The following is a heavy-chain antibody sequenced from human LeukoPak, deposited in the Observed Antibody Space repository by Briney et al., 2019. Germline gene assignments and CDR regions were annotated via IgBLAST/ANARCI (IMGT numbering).Heavy chain of an antibody. V-gene: IGHV1-2*02. CDR1: GYTFTGYY. CDR3: ARGPWGTSTSETYYYYYGMDV. J-gene: IGHJ6*02. D-gene: IGHD7-27*01. Sequence: ASVKVSCKASGYTFTGYYMHWVRQAPGQGLEWMGWINPNSGGTNYAQKFQGRVTMTRDTSISTAYMELSRLRSDDTAVYYCARGPWGTSTSETYYYYYGMDVWGQGTTVTVSS. CDR2: INPNSGGT.